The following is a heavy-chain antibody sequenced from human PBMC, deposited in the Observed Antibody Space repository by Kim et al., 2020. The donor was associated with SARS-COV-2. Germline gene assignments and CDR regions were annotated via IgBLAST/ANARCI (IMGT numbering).Heavy chain of an antibody. Sequence: KYYPEPVKGRFTISRDNSKNTLYLQMNSRRAEDTAVYYCAKSWELTNIDYWGQGTLVTVSS. D-gene: IGHD1-26*01. J-gene: IGHJ4*02. CDR3: AKSWELTNIDY. V-gene: IGHV3-30*02. CDR2: K.